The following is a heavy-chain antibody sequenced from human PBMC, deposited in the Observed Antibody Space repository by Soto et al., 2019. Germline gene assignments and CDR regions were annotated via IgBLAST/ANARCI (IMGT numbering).Heavy chain of an antibody. J-gene: IGHJ6*02. CDR1: GGAFSSYA. CDR2: IIPIFGTA. Sequence: SVKVSCKASGGAFSSYAISWVRQAPGQGLEWMGGIIPIFGTANYAQKFQGRVTITADESTSTAYMELSSLRSEDTAVYYCARDLAVAAPSPHYYYYYGMDVWGQGTTVTVSS. V-gene: IGHV1-69*13. CDR3: ARDLAVAAPSPHYYYYYGMDV. D-gene: IGHD6-6*01.